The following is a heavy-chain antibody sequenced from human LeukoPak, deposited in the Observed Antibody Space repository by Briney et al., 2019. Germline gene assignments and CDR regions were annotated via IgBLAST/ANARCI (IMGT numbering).Heavy chain of an antibody. CDR2: IDSGGNT. CDR1: GFTASNNY. V-gene: IGHV3-53*01. Sequence: GGSLRLSCAASGFTASNNYMSWVRQAPGKGLEWVSLIDSGGNTYYADSVKGRFTVSRDNSKNTLYFQLNSLRAEDTAVYYCARAPYGGGFDYWGQGTLVTVSS. CDR3: ARAPYGGGFDY. D-gene: IGHD3-10*01. J-gene: IGHJ4*02.